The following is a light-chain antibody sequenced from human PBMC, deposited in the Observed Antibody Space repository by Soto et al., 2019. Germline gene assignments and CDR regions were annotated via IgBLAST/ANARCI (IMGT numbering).Light chain of an antibody. CDR1: QSVSSY. CDR2: DAS. J-gene: IGKJ3*01. V-gene: IGKV3-11*01. CDR3: QQRSNRIT. Sequence: EIVLTQSPATLSLSPGERATLSCRASQSVSSYLAWYQQKPGQAPRLLIYDASNRSTGIPARFSGSGSGTDFNLTISSLEPEDFAVYYCQQRSNRITFGPGTKVDIK.